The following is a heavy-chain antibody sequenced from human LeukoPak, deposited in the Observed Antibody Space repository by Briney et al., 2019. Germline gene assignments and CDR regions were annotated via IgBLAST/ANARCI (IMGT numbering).Heavy chain of an antibody. V-gene: IGHV4-61*08. CDR1: GGSISSGGYY. D-gene: IGHD3-16*02. CDR2: IYYSGST. J-gene: IGHJ5*02. Sequence: PSETLSLTCTVSGGSISSGGYYWSWIRQPPGKGLEWIGYIYYSGSTNYNPSLKSRVTISVDTSKNQFSLKLSSVTAADTAVYYCARSPGVITFGGVIVIPERPSWFDPWGRGTLVTVSS. CDR3: ARSPGVITFGGVIVIPERPSWFDP.